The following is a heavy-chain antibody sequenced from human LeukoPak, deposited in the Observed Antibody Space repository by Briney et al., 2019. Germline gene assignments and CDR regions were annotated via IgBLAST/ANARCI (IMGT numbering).Heavy chain of an antibody. D-gene: IGHD6-13*01. V-gene: IGHV4-4*07. CDR3: ARDEHSSSWYYYYYYMDV. CDR2: IYTSGST. Sequence: SETLSLTCTVSGGSISSYYWSWIRQPAGKGLEWIGRIYTSGSTNYNPSLKSRVTMSVDTSKNQFSLKLSSVTAADTAVYYCARDEHSSSWYYYYYYMDVWGKETTVTISS. J-gene: IGHJ6*03. CDR1: GGSISSYY.